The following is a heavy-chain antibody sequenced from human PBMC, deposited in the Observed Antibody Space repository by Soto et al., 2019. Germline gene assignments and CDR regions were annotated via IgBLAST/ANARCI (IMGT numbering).Heavy chain of an antibody. CDR1: GGSISSYY. D-gene: IGHD3-10*01. CDR3: ARDDGFGEPLDY. V-gene: IGHV4-59*01. J-gene: IGHJ4*02. Sequence: SETLSLTCTVSGGSISSYYWSCIRQPPGKGLEWIGYIYYSGSTNYNPSLKSRVTISVDTSKNQFSLKLSSVTAADTAVYYCARDDGFGEPLDYWGQGTLVTVSS. CDR2: IYYSGST.